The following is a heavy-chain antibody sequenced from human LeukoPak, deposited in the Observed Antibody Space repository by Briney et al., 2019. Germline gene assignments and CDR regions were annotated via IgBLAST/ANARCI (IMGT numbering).Heavy chain of an antibody. V-gene: IGHV1-69*04. D-gene: IGHD3-22*01. CDR2: IIPILGIA. CDR1: GGTFSSYA. Sequence: ASVKVSCKASGGTFSSYAIGWVRQAPGQGLEWMGRIIPILGIANYAQKFQCRVTITADKSTSTGYMELSSLRSEDTAVYYCARDLGYYYDSSGYYYRNYFDYWGQGTLVTVSS. CDR3: ARDLGYYYDSSGYYYRNYFDY. J-gene: IGHJ4*02.